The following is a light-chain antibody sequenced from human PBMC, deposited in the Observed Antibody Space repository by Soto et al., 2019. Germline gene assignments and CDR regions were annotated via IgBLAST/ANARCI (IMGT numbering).Light chain of an antibody. J-gene: IGKJ2*01. V-gene: IGKV2-30*01. Sequence: DVVMTQSPLSLPVTLGQPASISCRSTQSLVYSDGNTYLSWFQQRPGQSPRRLIYKVSNRDSGVPDRFSGSGSGTDFTLKINRVEAEDVGIYYCMQGTHWPSLYTFGQGNKLEIK. CDR2: KVS. CDR3: MQGTHWPSLYT. CDR1: QSLVYSDGNTY.